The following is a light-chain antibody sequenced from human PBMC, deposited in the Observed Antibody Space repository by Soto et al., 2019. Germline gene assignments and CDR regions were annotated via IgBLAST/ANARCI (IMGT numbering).Light chain of an antibody. CDR2: DAS. CDR1: QSVSSY. Sequence: EFVLTQSPGTLSLSPWERATLSCRASQSVSSYLAWYQQKPGQAPRLLIYDASNRATGIPARFGGSGSGTDFTLTISSLEPEDFAVYYCQQRSNWPPSITFGQGTRLEIK. V-gene: IGKV3-11*01. CDR3: QQRSNWPPSIT. J-gene: IGKJ5*01.